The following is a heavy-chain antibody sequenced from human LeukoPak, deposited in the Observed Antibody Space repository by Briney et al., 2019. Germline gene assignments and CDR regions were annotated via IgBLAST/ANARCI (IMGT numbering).Heavy chain of an antibody. CDR1: GFTFSSYG. J-gene: IGHJ4*02. CDR3: AKDAGYSSSWYGYAFDY. Sequence: GGSLRLSCAASGFTFSSYGMHWVRQAPGKGLEWVAVISYDGSNKYYADSVKGRFTISRDNSKNTLYLQMNSLRAEDTAVYYCAKDAGYSSSWYGYAFDYWSQGTLVTVSS. D-gene: IGHD6-13*01. CDR2: ISYDGSNK. V-gene: IGHV3-30*18.